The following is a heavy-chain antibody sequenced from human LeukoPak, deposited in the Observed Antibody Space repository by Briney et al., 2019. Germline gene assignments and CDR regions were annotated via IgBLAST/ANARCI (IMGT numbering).Heavy chain of an antibody. J-gene: IGHJ4*02. D-gene: IGHD3-3*01. Sequence: ASVRVSCKASGYTFTSYYMHWVRQAPGQGLEWVGIINPIVGRTSYPPKFHATVTITRATSTSTVYIELSSLTSDHTAVYYCARDPSPYYHFWSGLNYLDYWGQGTLVTVSS. V-gene: IGHV1-46*01. CDR3: ARDPSPYYHFWSGLNYLDY. CDR2: INPIVGRT. CDR1: GYTFTSYY.